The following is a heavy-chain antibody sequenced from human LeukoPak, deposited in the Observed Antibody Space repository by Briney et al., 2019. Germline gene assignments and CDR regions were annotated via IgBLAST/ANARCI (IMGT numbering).Heavy chain of an antibody. D-gene: IGHD3-10*01. V-gene: IGHV3-33*01. CDR2: IWYDGSNK. J-gene: IGHJ6*02. Sequence: GGSLGLSCAASGFTFSSYGMHWVRQAPGKGLEWVAVIWYDGSNKYYADSVKGRFTISRDNSKNTLYLQMNSLRAEDTAVYYCARDQVTMVRGVINYGMDVWGQGTTVTVSS. CDR1: GFTFSSYG. CDR3: ARDQVTMVRGVINYGMDV.